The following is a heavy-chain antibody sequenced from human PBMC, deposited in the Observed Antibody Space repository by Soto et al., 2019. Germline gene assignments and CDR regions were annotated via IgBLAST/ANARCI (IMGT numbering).Heavy chain of an antibody. CDR2: ISSSSSYI. V-gene: IGHV3-21*01. Sequence: GGSLRLSCAASGFTFSSYSMNWVRQAPGKGLEWVSSISSSSSYIYYADSVKGRFTISRDNAKNSLYLQMNSLRAEDTAVYYCAREGILTGHDAFDIWGQGTMVTVSS. CDR1: GFTFSSYS. J-gene: IGHJ3*02. CDR3: AREGILTGHDAFDI. D-gene: IGHD3-9*01.